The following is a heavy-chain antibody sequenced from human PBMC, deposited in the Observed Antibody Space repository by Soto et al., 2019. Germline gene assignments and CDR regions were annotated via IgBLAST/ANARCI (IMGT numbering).Heavy chain of an antibody. CDR3: AKANDFWSGYLNWFXP. V-gene: IGHV3-30*04. CDR2: ISYDGSNK. J-gene: IGHJ5*02. CDR1: GFTFSSYA. Sequence: TGGSLRLSCAASGFTFSSYAMHWVRQAPGKGLEWVAVISYDGSNKYYADSVKGRFTISRDNSKNTLYLQMNSLRAEDTAAYYCAKANDFWSGYLNWFXPWGQGTLVTVSS. D-gene: IGHD3-3*01.